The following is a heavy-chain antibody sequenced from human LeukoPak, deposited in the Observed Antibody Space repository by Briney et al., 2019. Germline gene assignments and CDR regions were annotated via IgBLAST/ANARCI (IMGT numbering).Heavy chain of an antibody. CDR2: IYHSGIT. D-gene: IGHD3-9*01. CDR1: GYSISTGYY. CDR3: ARGSILTGYYTPNNWFDP. Sequence: SETLSLTCSVSGYSISTGYYWGWIRKPPGKGLEWMGSIYHSGITYYNPSLKSRITISVDTSKNQFSLRLSSVTAADTAVYYCARGSILTGYYTPNNWFDPWGQGTLVTVSS. V-gene: IGHV4-38-2*02. J-gene: IGHJ5*02.